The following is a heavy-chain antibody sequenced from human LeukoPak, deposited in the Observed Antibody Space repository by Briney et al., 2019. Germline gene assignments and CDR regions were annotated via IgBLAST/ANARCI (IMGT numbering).Heavy chain of an antibody. J-gene: IGHJ6*02. Sequence: ASVKVSCKASGYTFTSYDINWVRRATGQGLEWMGWMSPNSGNTGYAQKFQGRVTMTRNTSISTAYMELSSLRSEDTAVYYCARPGAYYYYYGMDVWGQGTTVTVSS. CDR1: GYTFTSYD. CDR2: MSPNSGNT. V-gene: IGHV1-8*01. CDR3: ARPGAYYYYYGMDV. D-gene: IGHD3-10*01.